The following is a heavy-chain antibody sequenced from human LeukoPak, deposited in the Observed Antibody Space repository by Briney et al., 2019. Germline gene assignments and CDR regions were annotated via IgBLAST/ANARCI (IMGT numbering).Heavy chain of an antibody. V-gene: IGHV3-23*01. CDR3: AKEDFYDFWSGYQPSDY. CDR1: GFTVSSNY. Sequence: GGSLRLSCAASGFTVSSNYMSWVRQAPGKGLEWVSAISGSGGSTYYADSVKGRFTISRDNSKNTLYLQMNSLRAEDTAVYYCAKEDFYDFWSGYQPSDYWGQGTLVTVSS. CDR2: ISGSGGST. J-gene: IGHJ4*02. D-gene: IGHD3-3*01.